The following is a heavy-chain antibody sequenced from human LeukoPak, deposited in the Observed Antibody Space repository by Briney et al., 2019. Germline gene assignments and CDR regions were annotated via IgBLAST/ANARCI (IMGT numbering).Heavy chain of an antibody. J-gene: IGHJ4*02. CDR3: ARRRPQYDYVWGSYGYYFDY. D-gene: IGHD3-16*02. Sequence: PSETLSLTCAVYGGSFSGYYWSWIRQPPGKGLEWIGENNHSGSTNYNPSLKSRVTISVDTSKNQFSLKLSSVTAADTAVYYCARRRPQYDYVWGSYGYYFDYWGQGTLVTASS. V-gene: IGHV4-34*01. CDR2: NNHSGST. CDR1: GGSFSGYY.